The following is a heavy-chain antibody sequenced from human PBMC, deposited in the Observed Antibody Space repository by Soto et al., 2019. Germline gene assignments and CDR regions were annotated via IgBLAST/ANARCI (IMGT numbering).Heavy chain of an antibody. V-gene: IGHV3-23*01. Sequence: RLSCTASGFTFTTYDMNWVRQAPGKGLEWVSGISGSGTRAYYADSVKGRFTISRDNSKNTLYLQMNSLRAEDTAIYYCANRPRYYNLDVWGQGTTVTVSS. J-gene: IGHJ6*02. CDR1: GFTFTTYD. CDR3: ANRPRYYNLDV. CDR2: ISGSGTRA.